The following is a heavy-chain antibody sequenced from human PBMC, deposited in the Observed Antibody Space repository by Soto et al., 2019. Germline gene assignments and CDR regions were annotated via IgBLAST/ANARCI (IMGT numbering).Heavy chain of an antibody. CDR3: ARIGFDGH. Sequence: QVQLVQSGSEIKKPGDSVKVSCKAFGYTFTSYGIGWVRQAPGQGLEWMGWISVYNDNTNYAQKFQGRVTMTTETSSCTAYMELRSLKSDDTAVYYCARIGFDGHWGQGTLVTVSS. J-gene: IGHJ1*01. CDR2: ISVYNDNT. CDR1: GYTFTSYG. V-gene: IGHV1-18*01. D-gene: IGHD3-9*01.